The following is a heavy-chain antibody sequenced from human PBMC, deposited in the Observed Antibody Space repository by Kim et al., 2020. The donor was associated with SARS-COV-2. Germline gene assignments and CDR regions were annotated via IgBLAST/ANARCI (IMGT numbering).Heavy chain of an antibody. D-gene: IGHD4-17*01. CDR1: GFTFSSYD. CDR3: ARGGHDYGSPFDY. V-gene: IGHV3-13*01. CDR2: IGTAGDT. Sequence: GGSLRLSCAASGFTFSSYDMHWVHQATGKGLEWVSAIGTAGDTYYPGSVKGRFTISRENAKNSLYLQMNSLRAGDTAVYYCARGGHDYGSPFDYWGQGTLVTVSS. J-gene: IGHJ4*02.